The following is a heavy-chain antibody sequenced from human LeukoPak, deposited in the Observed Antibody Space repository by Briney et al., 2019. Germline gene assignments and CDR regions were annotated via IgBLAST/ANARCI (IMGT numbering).Heavy chain of an antibody. CDR2: IYTSGST. CDR1: GGSISSGSYY. J-gene: IGHJ3*02. Sequence: SQTLSLTCTVSGGSISSGSYYWSWIRQPAGKGLEWIGRIYTSGSTNYNPSLKSRVTISVDTSKNQFSLKLSSVTAADTAVYYCARDELLSDAFDIWGQGTMVTVSS. CDR3: ARDELLSDAFDI. D-gene: IGHD3-10*01. V-gene: IGHV4-61*02.